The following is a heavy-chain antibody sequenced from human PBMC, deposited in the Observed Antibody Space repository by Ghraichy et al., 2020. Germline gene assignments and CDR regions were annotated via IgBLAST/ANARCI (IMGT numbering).Heavy chain of an antibody. D-gene: IGHD3-22*01. V-gene: IGHV3-23*01. CDR2: ISGSGGST. CDR1: GFTFSSYA. CDR3: AKQPTTYYYDSSGYGDY. J-gene: IGHJ4*02. Sequence: GGSLRLSCAASGFTFSSYAMSWVRQVPGKGLEWVSAISGSGGSTYYADSVKGRFTISRDNSKNTLYLQMNSLRAEDTAVYYCAKQPTTYYYDSSGYGDYWGQGTLVTVSS.